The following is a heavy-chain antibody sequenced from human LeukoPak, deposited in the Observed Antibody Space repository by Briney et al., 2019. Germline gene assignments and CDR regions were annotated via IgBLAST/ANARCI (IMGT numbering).Heavy chain of an antibody. CDR3: ADDGAAAAFDY. Sequence: GGSLRLSCAASGFTFSSYGMHWVRQAPGKGLEWVAVISYDGSNKYYADSVKGRFTISRDNSKNTLYLQMNSLRAEDTAVYYCADDGAAAAFDYWGQGTLVTVSS. J-gene: IGHJ4*02. V-gene: IGHV3-30*18. D-gene: IGHD3-10*01. CDR2: ISYDGSNK. CDR1: GFTFSSYG.